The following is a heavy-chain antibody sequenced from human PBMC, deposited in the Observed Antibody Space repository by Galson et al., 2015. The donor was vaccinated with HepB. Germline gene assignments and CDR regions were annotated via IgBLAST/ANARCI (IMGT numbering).Heavy chain of an antibody. D-gene: IGHD1-26*01. CDR1: GFTFSSYA. J-gene: IGHJ6*02. CDR2: ISYDERNK. V-gene: IGHV3-30*18. CDR3: AKDLSGNGISSYGMDV. Sequence: SLRLSCAASGFTFSSYAMQWVRQAPGKGLERVAAISYDERNKYYVDSVKGRFTISRDNSKNTLYLQMNSLTAEDTAVYYCAKDLSGNGISSYGMDVWGQGTTVTVSS.